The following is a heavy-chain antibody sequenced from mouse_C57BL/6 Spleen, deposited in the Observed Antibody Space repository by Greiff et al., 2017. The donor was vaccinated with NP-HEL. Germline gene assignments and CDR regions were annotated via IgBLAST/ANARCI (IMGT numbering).Heavy chain of an antibody. CDR2: ISYDGSN. J-gene: IGHJ4*01. CDR3: AREGVVARDYAMDY. CDR1: GYSITSGYY. Sequence: EVQVVESGPGLVKPSQSLSLTCSVTGYSITSGYYWNWIRQFPGNKLEWMGYISYDGSNNYNPSLKNRISITRDTSKNQFFLKLNSVTTEDTATYYCAREGVVARDYAMDYWGQGTSVTVSS. V-gene: IGHV3-6*01. D-gene: IGHD1-1*01.